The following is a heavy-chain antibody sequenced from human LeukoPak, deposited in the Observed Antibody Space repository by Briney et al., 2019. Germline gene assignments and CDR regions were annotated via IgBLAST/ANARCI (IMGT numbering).Heavy chain of an antibody. V-gene: IGHV4-39*07. CDR1: GGSISSSSHY. J-gene: IGHJ4*02. Sequence: SETLSLTCTVSGGSISSSSHYWGWIRQPPGKGLEWIGNIYYSGSTYYSPSLKSRVTISVDTSKNQFSLKLNSVTAADTAVYYCASSPGYWGQGTLVTVSS. D-gene: IGHD3-10*01. CDR3: ASSPGY. CDR2: IYYSGST.